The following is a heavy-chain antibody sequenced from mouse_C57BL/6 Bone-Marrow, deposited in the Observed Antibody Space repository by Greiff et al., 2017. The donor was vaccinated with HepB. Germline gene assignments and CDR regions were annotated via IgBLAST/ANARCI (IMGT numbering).Heavy chain of an antibody. CDR1: GYTFTDYE. CDR3: TRGYGWYFDV. Sequence: VQLQQSGAELVRPGASVTLSCKASGYTFTDYEMHWVKQTPVHGLEWIGAIDPETGGTAYNQKFKGKAILTADKSSSTAYMELRSLTSEDSAVYYCTRGYGWYFDVWGTGTTVTVSS. V-gene: IGHV1-15*01. CDR2: IDPETGGT. J-gene: IGHJ1*03. D-gene: IGHD1-1*01.